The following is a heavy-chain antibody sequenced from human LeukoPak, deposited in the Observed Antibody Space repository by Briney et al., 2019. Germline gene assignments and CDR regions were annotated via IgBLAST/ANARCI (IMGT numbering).Heavy chain of an antibody. V-gene: IGHV1-18*01. Sequence: ASVTVSFKASGYTFNNYDINWLRQAPGQGLDWMGWINTYNGRTNYAQKLQGRVTMTADTSTSTAYMELRRLRSDDTAVYYCAIYWGGDCYRESKWGQGAVVSVSS. D-gene: IGHD2-21*02. CDR2: INTYNGRT. CDR3: AIYWGGDCYRESK. CDR1: GYTFNNYD. J-gene: IGHJ4*02.